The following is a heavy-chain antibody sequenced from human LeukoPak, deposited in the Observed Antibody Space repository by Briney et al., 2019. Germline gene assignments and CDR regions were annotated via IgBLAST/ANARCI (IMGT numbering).Heavy chain of an antibody. D-gene: IGHD1-26*01. CDR3: ARDASGSSTGLIDS. V-gene: IGHV3-21*01. CDR2: MSTSSYYI. Sequence: RGSLRLSCAASGFTLRSYGVNWVRQAPGKGLEWVSYMSTSSYYIYYADSVKGRFTISRDDAKNSLYLQMHSLRTEDTAVYYCARDASGSSTGLIDSWGQGTLVTVSS. J-gene: IGHJ4*02. CDR1: GFTLRSYG.